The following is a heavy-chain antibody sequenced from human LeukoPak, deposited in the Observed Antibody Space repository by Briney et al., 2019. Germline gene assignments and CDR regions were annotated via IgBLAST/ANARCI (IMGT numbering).Heavy chain of an antibody. CDR1: GGSISSYY. CDR2: IYYSGST. V-gene: IGHV4-59*01. D-gene: IGHD1-26*01. J-gene: IGHJ4*02. Sequence: SSETLSLTCTVSGGSISSYYWSWIRQPPGKGLEWIGYIYYSGSTNYNPSLKSRVTISVDTSKNQFSLKLSSVTAADTAVYYCARGVVGATGGVFDYWGQGTLVTVSS. CDR3: ARGVVGATGGVFDY.